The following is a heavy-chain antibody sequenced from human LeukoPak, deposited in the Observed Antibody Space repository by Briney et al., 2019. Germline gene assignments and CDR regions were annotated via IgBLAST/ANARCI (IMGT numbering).Heavy chain of an antibody. CDR1: GFTFSSYS. D-gene: IGHD1-26*01. CDR3: AKDLIGVGGSYAPYYYYGMDV. CDR2: ISSSSSYI. V-gene: IGHV3-21*01. J-gene: IGHJ6*02. Sequence: GGSLRLSCAASGFTFSSYSMNWVRQAPGKGLEWVSSISSSSSYIYYADSVKGRFTISRDNAKNSLYLQMNSLRAEDTAVYYCAKDLIGVGGSYAPYYYYGMDVWGQGTTVTVSS.